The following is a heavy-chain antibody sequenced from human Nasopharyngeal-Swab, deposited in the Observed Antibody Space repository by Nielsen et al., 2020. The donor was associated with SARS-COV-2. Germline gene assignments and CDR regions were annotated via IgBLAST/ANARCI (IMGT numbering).Heavy chain of an antibody. J-gene: IGHJ6*02. D-gene: IGHD6-13*01. V-gene: IGHV3-30-3*01. CDR3: ARDQGSSWYTYYYYYGMDF. CDR2: ISYDGSKK. Sequence: GGSLRLSCAASGFTFSSYAMHWVRQAPGKGLEWVAVISYDGSKKYYADSVKGRFTISRDNSKNTLYLQMNSLRAEDTAVYYCARDQGSSWYTYYYYYGMDFWGHGTTVTVSS. CDR1: GFTFSSYA.